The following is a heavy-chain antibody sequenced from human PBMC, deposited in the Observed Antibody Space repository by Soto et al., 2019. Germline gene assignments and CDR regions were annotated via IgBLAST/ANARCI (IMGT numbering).Heavy chain of an antibody. CDR1: SDSISSYY. V-gene: IGHV4-59*01. J-gene: IGHJ4*02. CDR3: ARGTSWQLPFDY. D-gene: IGHD6-13*01. CDR2: ISCSGST. Sequence: PSETLSLTCTVSSDSISSYYWSWIRQPPGKRLEWIGYISCSGSTDYNPSLKSRVTISGDTSKNQFSLKVSSVTAADTAVYYCARGTSWQLPFDYWGQGTLVTVS.